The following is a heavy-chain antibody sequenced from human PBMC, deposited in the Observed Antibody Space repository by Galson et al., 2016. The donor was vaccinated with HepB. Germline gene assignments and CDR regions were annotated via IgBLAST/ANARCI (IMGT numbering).Heavy chain of an antibody. J-gene: IGHJ5*02. CDR1: GGSFNAYY. Sequence: ETLSLTCGVDGGSFNAYYWSWIRQPPGKGLEWIGEINHSGDTKYNPSLRSRVTLSVDTSKNQFSLELTSMTAADTAVYYCAGVVVAATNWFDPWGQGTLVTVSS. CDR3: AGVVVAATNWFDP. D-gene: IGHD2-15*01. CDR2: INHSGDT. V-gene: IGHV4-34*01.